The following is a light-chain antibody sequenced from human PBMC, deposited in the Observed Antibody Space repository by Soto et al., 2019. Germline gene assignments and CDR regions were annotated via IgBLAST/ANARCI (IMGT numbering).Light chain of an antibody. J-gene: IGKJ2*01. CDR1: RSVSDTL. V-gene: IGKV3-20*01. Sequence: EIVLTQSPGTLSLSPGERATLSCRADRSVSDTLLTWFQQKPGQAPRLLIFGTSNRAPGIPDRFSGSGSGTDFTLTISRLEPDDFATYYCQQSYSAPRTFGQGTKVEIK. CDR2: GTS. CDR3: QQSYSAPRT.